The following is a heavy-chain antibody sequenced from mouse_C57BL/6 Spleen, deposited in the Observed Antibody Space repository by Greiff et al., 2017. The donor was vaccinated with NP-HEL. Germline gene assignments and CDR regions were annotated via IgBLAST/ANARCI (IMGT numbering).Heavy chain of an antibody. D-gene: IGHD2-5*01. CDR3: ARVGTYSNYEGYYFDY. V-gene: IGHV1-50*01. Sequence: QVQLQQSGAELVKPGASVKLSCKASGYTFTSYWMQWVKQRPGQGLEWIGEIDPSDSYTNYNQKFKGKATLTVDTSSSTAYMQLSSLTSEDSAVYYCARVGTYSNYEGYYFDYWGQGTTLTVSS. CDR2: IDPSDSYT. CDR1: GYTFTSYW. J-gene: IGHJ2*01.